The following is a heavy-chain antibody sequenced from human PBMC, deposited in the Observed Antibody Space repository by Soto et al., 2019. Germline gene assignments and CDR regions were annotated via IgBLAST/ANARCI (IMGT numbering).Heavy chain of an antibody. V-gene: IGHV1-18*01. D-gene: IGHD5-12*01. CDR2: ISTYNGDT. Sequence: QVQLVQSGAEVKKPGASVKVSCKASGYTFTRSGISWVRQAPGQGLEWMGWISTYNGDTNYAQTFQGRVTMTSDTSTSTVYMELRSLRSDDTAVYYWAREGVAPYSYYGMDVWGQGTPVTVSS. CDR1: GYTFTRSG. J-gene: IGHJ6*02. CDR3: AREGVAPYSYYGMDV.